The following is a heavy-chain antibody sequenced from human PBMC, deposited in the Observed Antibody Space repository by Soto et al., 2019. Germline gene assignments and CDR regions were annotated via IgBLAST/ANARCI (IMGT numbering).Heavy chain of an antibody. V-gene: IGHV3-48*01. CDR3: AKYVVLMREQVSPKNAFDI. CDR1: GFTFSAYS. CDR2: ISSSSSTI. D-gene: IGHD2-8*01. Sequence: QLVASGGGLVQPGGSLRLSCAASGFTFSAYSMNWVRQAPGKGLEWVSYISSSSSTIYYADSVKDRFTISRDNAKNSLYLQMNSLRAEDTAVYYCAKYVVLMREQVSPKNAFDIWGQGTMVTVSS. J-gene: IGHJ3*02.